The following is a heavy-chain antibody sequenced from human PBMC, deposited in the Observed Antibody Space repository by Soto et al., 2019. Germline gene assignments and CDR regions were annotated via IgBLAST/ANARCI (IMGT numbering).Heavy chain of an antibody. D-gene: IGHD2-2*01. V-gene: IGHV1-69*13. Sequence: SVKVSCKASGGTFSSYAISWVRQAPGQGLEWMGGIIPIFGTANYAQKFQGRVTITADESTSTAYMELSSLRSEDTAVYYCARADCSSTSCQPGDYYYYGMDVWGQGTTVTVSS. J-gene: IGHJ6*02. CDR2: IIPIFGTA. CDR1: GGTFSSYA. CDR3: ARADCSSTSCQPGDYYYYGMDV.